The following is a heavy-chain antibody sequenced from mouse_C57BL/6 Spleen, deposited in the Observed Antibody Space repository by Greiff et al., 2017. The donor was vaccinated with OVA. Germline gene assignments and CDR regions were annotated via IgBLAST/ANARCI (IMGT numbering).Heavy chain of an antibody. D-gene: IGHD2-4*01. CDR1: GFNIKDYY. Sequence: EVKLVESGAELVKPGASVKLSCTASGFNIKDYYMHWVKQRTEQGLEWIGRIDPEDGETKYAPKFQGKATITADTSSNTAYLQLSSLTSEDTAVYYCASDYDGSDMDYWGQGTSVTVSS. CDR2: IDPEDGET. J-gene: IGHJ4*01. V-gene: IGHV14-2*01. CDR3: ASDYDGSDMDY.